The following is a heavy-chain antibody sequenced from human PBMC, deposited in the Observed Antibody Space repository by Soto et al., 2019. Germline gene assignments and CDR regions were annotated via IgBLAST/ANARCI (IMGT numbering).Heavy chain of an antibody. CDR2: INPILSMS. CDR3: ASSYGSGYRAFDY. V-gene: IGHV1-69*02. Sequence: QVQLVQSGAEVKRPGSSVKVSCRASGDTFTFYSFNWVRQAPGLGLEWMGRINPILSMSNYAQRFQGRVTMTADKSTSTAYMELSSLRSEDTAIYYCASSYGSGYRAFDYWGQGALVTVSS. CDR1: GDTFTFYS. J-gene: IGHJ4*02. D-gene: IGHD3-10*01.